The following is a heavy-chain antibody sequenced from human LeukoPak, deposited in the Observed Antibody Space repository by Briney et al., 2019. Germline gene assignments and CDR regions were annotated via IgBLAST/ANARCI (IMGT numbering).Heavy chain of an antibody. V-gene: IGHV4-39*07. CDR1: GGSISSSSYY. CDR3: ARSFSLVLERPDYYYMDV. J-gene: IGHJ6*03. CDR2: IYYSGST. Sequence: SETLSLTCTVSGGSISSSSYYWGWIRQPPGKGLEWIGSIYYSGSTYYNPSLKSRVTISVDTSKNQFSLKLSSVTAADTAVYYCARSFSLVLERPDYYYMDVWGKGTTVTASS. D-gene: IGHD1-1*01.